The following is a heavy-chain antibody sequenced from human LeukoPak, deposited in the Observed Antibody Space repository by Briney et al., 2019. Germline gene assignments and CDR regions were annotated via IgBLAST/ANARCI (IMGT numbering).Heavy chain of an antibody. CDR1: GYTFTSYG. V-gene: IGHV1-18*01. CDR3: ARVRPYYDSSGYYSLDFDY. CDR2: ISAYNGNT. D-gene: IGHD3-22*01. J-gene: IGHJ4*02. Sequence: ASVKVFCKASGYTFTSYGISWVRQAPGQGLEWMGWISAYNGNTNYAQKLQGRVTMTTDTSTSTAYMELRSLRSDDTVVYYCARVRPYYDSSGYYSLDFDYWGQGTLVTVSS.